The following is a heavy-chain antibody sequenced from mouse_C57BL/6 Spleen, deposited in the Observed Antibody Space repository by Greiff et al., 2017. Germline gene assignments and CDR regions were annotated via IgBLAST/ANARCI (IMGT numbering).Heavy chain of an antibody. V-gene: IGHV5-4*03. Sequence: EVKLVESGGGLVKPGGSLKLSCAASGFTFSSYAMSWVRQTPEKRLEWVATISDGGSYTYYPDNVKGRFTLSRDNAKNNLYLQMSHLKSEDTAMYYCARGNGTPGFAYWGQGTLVTVSA. D-gene: IGHD2-1*01. CDR1: GFTFSSYA. J-gene: IGHJ3*01. CDR3: ARGNGTPGFAY. CDR2: ISDGGSYT.